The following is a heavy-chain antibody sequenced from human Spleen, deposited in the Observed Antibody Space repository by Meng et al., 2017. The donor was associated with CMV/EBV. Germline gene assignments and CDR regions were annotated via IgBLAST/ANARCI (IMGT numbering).Heavy chain of an antibody. J-gene: IGHJ4*02. Sequence: SETLSLTCTVSGVSISSSDYSWNWIRQPPGKGLEWIGSIYYIGSTSYNPSLRSRLTVSLDTSKNQFSLKLSSVTAADTAVYYCARAQYYDFWSGYRPTLLFDYWGQGTLVTVSS. CDR1: GVSISSSDYS. D-gene: IGHD3-3*01. CDR3: ARAQYYDFWSGYRPTLLFDY. CDR2: IYYIGST. V-gene: IGHV4-30-4*08.